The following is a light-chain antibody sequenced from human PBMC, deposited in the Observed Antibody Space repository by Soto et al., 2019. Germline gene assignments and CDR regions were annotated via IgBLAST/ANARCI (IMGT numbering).Light chain of an antibody. Sequence: QSALTQPASVSGSPGQSITISCTGTSSDGGNYNLVSWYQQHPGQAPKLMIYEVTKRPSGVSSRFSGSKSGNTASLTISGLQSEDEADYYCCSYAGSTTFVVFGGGTQLTVL. CDR2: EVT. CDR1: SSDGGNYNL. J-gene: IGLJ3*02. CDR3: CSYAGSTTFVV. V-gene: IGLV2-23*02.